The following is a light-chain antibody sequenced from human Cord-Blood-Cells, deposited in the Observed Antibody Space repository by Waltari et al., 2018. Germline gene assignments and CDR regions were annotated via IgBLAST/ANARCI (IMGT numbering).Light chain of an antibody. CDR3: QQYYSTPYS. V-gene: IGKV4-1*01. CDR2: WAY. Sequence: DIVMTQSPDSLAVSLGERATINCKSSQSVLYSSNNKNYLAWYQQKPGQPPKLRIYWAYTRESGVPDRCSVSGSGTDFTLTISSLQAEDVGVYDCQQYYSTPYSFGQGPKLEIK. CDR1: QSVLYSSNNKNY. J-gene: IGKJ2*03.